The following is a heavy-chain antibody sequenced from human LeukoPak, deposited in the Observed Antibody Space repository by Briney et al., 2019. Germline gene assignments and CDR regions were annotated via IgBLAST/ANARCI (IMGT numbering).Heavy chain of an antibody. CDR1: GGSISSSSYY. CDR3: ARSPSWIQLLHYFDY. CDR2: IYYSGST. V-gene: IGHV4-39*01. D-gene: IGHD5-18*01. J-gene: IGHJ4*02. Sequence: KPSETLSLTCTVSGGSISSSSYYWGWIRQPPGEGLEWIGSIYYSGSTYYNPSLKSRVTISVDTSQNQFSLKLTSVTAADTAVYYCARSPSWIQLLHYFDYWGQGTLVTVSS.